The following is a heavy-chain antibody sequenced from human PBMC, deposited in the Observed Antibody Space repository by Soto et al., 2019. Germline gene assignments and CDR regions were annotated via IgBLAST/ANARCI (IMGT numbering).Heavy chain of an antibody. Sequence: SETMALSCDVSGDSIKNNGGSWIRQPPGKGLEWIASIYYSGSTYYNTSLKSRVTISVDTSKNQFSMKLSSVTAADKAVYYCEAESRGSWYEVKFDPWAQGTLVTVYS. V-gene: IGHV4-59*05. CDR3: EAESRGSWYEVKFDP. CDR2: IYYSGST. D-gene: IGHD2-15*01. CDR1: GDSIKNNGG. J-gene: IGHJ5*02.